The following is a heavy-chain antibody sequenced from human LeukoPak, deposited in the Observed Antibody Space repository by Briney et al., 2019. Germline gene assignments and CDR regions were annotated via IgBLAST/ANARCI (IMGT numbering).Heavy chain of an antibody. CDR2: IYHSGST. CDR3: ARVGPPDYDSSGFYVYYFDY. Sequence: SETLSLTCSVSGYSINNGYYWGWIRPPPGKGLEWIGSIYHSGSTYYNPSLKSRVTISVDTSKNQFSLKLSSVTAADTAVYYCARVGPPDYDSSGFYVYYFDYWGQGTLVTVSS. D-gene: IGHD3-22*01. V-gene: IGHV4-38-2*02. CDR1: GYSINNGYY. J-gene: IGHJ4*02.